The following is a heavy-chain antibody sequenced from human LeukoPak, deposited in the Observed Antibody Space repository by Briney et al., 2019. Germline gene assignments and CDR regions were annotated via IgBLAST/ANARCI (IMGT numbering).Heavy chain of an antibody. CDR1: GGSISSGDYY. J-gene: IGHJ5*02. V-gene: IGHV4-30-4*01. Sequence: SQTLSLTCTVSGGSISSGDYYWSWIRQPPGKGLEWIGYIYYSGSTYYNPSLKSRVTISVDTSKNQFSPKLSSVTAADTAVYYCARGGGIAAAGTKNWFDPWGQGTLVTVSS. CDR2: IYYSGST. D-gene: IGHD6-13*01. CDR3: ARGGGIAAAGTKNWFDP.